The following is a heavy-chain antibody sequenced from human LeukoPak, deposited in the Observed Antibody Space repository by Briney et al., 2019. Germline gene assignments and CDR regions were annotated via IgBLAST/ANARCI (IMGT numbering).Heavy chain of an antibody. D-gene: IGHD3/OR15-3a*01. CDR1: GYTFSSYY. Sequence: GASVKVSCKASGYTFSSYYMHWVRQAPGQGLEWMGIINPSGDSTSYAQKFQGRATMTRDTSTSTVYMDLSSLRSEDTAMYYCARFRTGRAFDIWGQGTMVTVSS. CDR2: INPSGDST. CDR3: ARFRTGRAFDI. V-gene: IGHV1-46*01. J-gene: IGHJ3*02.